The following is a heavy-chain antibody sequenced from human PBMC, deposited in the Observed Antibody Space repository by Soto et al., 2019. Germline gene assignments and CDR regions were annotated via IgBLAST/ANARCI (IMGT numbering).Heavy chain of an antibody. CDR2: SRNKANSYTT. V-gene: IGHV3-72*01. CDR3: VRGKNSFDY. J-gene: IGHJ4*02. CDR1: GFTFSDHF. Sequence: PGGSLRLSCAVSGFTFSDHFMDWVRQAPGKGLEWVGRSRNKANSYTTEYAASVRGRFTVSRDDSQNSFYLQMNSLKTEDTAVYYCVRGKNSFDYWGLGTLVTVS.